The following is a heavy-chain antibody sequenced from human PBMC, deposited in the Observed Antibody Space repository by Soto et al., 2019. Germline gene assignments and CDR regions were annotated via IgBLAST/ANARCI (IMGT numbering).Heavy chain of an antibody. J-gene: IGHJ4*02. Sequence: GGSLRLSCAASGFTFSTYGMHWVRQAPGKGLEWVAVISYDGSNQYYADSVKGRFIISRDNSKNTLYLQMNSLRAEDTAVYYGAKTSDSGWFYSDYWGQGTLVTVS. D-gene: IGHD6-19*01. CDR3: AKTSDSGWFYSDY. CDR2: ISYDGSNQ. CDR1: GFTFSTYG. V-gene: IGHV3-30*18.